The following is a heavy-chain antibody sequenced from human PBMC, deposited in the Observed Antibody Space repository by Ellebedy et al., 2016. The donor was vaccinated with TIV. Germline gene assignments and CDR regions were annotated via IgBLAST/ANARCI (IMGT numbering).Heavy chain of an antibody. CDR2: LDWDDDK. CDR1: GFSLSSDGMC. Sequence: SGPTLVKPTQTLTLTCTFSGFSLSSDGMCVSWIRQPPGKALEWLALLDWDDDKFYIPSLKTRLTISKGPSKNQVVLTMTNVDPADTATYYCARTLMYCGGDCSYYFDYWGQGTLVTVSS. D-gene: IGHD2-21*02. J-gene: IGHJ4*02. V-gene: IGHV2-70*01. CDR3: ARTLMYCGGDCSYYFDY.